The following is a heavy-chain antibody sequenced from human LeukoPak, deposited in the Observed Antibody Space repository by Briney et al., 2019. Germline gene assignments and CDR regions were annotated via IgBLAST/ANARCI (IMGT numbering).Heavy chain of an antibody. V-gene: IGHV3-7*01. CDR2: IKQDGSDK. D-gene: IGHD6-19*01. J-gene: IGHJ4*02. CDR3: ARASAVAGTRDY. Sequence: TGGSLRLSCAPSGFSFSTYWMSWVRQAPGKGLEWVANIKQDGSDKYYVDSVKGRFTISRDNAKNSLYLQMNSLRAEDSALYYCARASAVAGTRDYWGQGTLVTVSS. CDR1: GFSFSTYW.